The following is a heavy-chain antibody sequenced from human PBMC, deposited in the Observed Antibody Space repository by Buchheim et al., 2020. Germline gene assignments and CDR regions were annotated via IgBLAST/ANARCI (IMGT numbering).Heavy chain of an antibody. D-gene: IGHD2-15*01. Sequence: QVQLQESGPGLVKPSQTLSLTCTVSGGSISSVVYYWSWIRQPPGKGLEWIGYIYYSGSPSYNPSLKSRVTISVDTSKNQSSLKLSSVTAADTAVYYCARTVGGFFAEYFQHWGQGTL. V-gene: IGHV4-30-4*01. CDR3: ARTVGGFFAEYFQH. CDR2: IYYSGSP. CDR1: GGSISSVVYY. J-gene: IGHJ1*01.